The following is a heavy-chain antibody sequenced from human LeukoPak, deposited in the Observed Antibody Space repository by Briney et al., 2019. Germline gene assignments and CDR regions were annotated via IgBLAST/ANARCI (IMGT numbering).Heavy chain of an antibody. CDR1: GYSISSGYY. CDR2: IYHSGST. CDR3: ARVYENYYDSSGYYYARYFDY. V-gene: IGHV4-38-2*02. Sequence: PSETLSLTCTVSGYSISSGYYWGWIRQPPGKGLEWIGSIYHSGSTYYNPSLKSRVTISVDTSKNQFSLKLSSVTAADTAVYYCARVYENYYDSSGYYYARYFDYWGQGTLVTVSS. D-gene: IGHD3-22*01. J-gene: IGHJ4*02.